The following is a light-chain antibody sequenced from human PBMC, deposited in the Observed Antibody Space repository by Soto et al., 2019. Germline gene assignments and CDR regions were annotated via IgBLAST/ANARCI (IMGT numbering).Light chain of an antibody. V-gene: IGKV3-15*01. Sequence: EIVMTQSPATLSVSPGERATLSCRASQSVSSDLAWYQQKPGQAPRLLIYGASTRATGIPARFSGSGSGTEFTLTISSLQSEDFAVYYCQQYYSWPPMYTFGQGTKLDIE. J-gene: IGKJ2*01. CDR1: QSVSSD. CDR2: GAS. CDR3: QQYYSWPPMYT.